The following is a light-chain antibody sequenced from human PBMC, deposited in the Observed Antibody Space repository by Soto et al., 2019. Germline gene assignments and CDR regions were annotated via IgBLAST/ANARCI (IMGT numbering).Light chain of an antibody. CDR1: SSDVGGYKY. CDR2: EVS. CDR3: SSYTSTSTVV. V-gene: IGLV2-14*01. J-gene: IGLJ2*01. Sequence: QSALTQPASVSESPGQSITISCTGTSSDVGGYKYVSWYQQHPDKAPKLMIYEVSNRPSGVSNRFSGSKSGNTASLTISGLQAEDEADYYCSSYTSTSTVVFGGGTKLTVL.